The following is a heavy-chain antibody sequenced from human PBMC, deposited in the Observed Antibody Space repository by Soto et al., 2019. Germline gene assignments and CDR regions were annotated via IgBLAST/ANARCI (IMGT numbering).Heavy chain of an antibody. J-gene: IGHJ6*02. D-gene: IGHD2-2*01. V-gene: IGHV5-10-1*01. Sequence: GESLKISCKGSGYSFTSYWISGVRQMPGKGLEWMGRIDPSDSYTNYSPSFQGHVTISADKSISTAYLQWSSLKASDTAMYYCARLNIVVVPAATGYYYYGMDVWGQGTTVTVSS. CDR1: GYSFTSYW. CDR2: IDPSDSYT. CDR3: ARLNIVVVPAATGYYYYGMDV.